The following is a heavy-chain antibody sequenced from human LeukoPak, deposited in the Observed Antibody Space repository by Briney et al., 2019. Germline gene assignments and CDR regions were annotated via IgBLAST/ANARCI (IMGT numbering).Heavy chain of an antibody. CDR1: GGSISSYY. Sequence: SETLSLTCTVSGGSISSYYWSWIRQPPGKGLEWIGEINHSGSTNYNPSLKSRVTISVDTSKNQFSLKLSSVTAADTAVYYCARTTYYYDSSGYSWGQGTLVTVSS. CDR3: ARTTYYYDSSGYS. V-gene: IGHV4-34*01. CDR2: INHSGST. D-gene: IGHD3-22*01. J-gene: IGHJ4*02.